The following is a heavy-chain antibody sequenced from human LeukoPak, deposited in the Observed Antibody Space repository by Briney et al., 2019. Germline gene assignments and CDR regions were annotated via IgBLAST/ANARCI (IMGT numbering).Heavy chain of an antibody. J-gene: IGHJ4*02. CDR2: IYYSGST. CDR3: ARTPGGDVYALDY. Sequence: SETLSLTCTVSGGSISSSSYYWGWIRQPPGKGLEWIGSIYYSGSTYYNPSLKSRVTISVDTSKNQFSLKLSSVTAADTAVYYCARTPGGDVYALDYWGQGTLVTVSS. CDR1: GGSISSSSYY. D-gene: IGHD2-8*01. V-gene: IGHV4-39*07.